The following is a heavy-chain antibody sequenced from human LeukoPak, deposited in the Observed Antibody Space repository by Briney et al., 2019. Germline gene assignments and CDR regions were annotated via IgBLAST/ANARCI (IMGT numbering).Heavy chain of an antibody. D-gene: IGHD5-12*01. CDR1: GFTFSSYA. CDR2: ISGSGGST. CDR3: AKVWATANWFDP. V-gene: IGHV3-23*01. J-gene: IGHJ5*02. Sequence: GGSLRLSCAASGFTFSSYAMSWVRQAPGKRLEGVSAISGSGGSTYYADSVKGRFTISRDNSKKTLYLQMNSRRAEDTAVYYCAKVWATANWFDPWGQGTLVTVSS.